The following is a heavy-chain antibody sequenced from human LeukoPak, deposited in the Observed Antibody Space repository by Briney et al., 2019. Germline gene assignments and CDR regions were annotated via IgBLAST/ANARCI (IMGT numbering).Heavy chain of an antibody. Sequence: SETLSLTCTVSGGSISSYYWGWIRQPSGKGLEWIGYIYYSGSTNYNPSLRSRVTISVDTSKNQFALKLSSVTAADTAVYYCARAFRMYALHNWFDPWGQGTLVTVSS. D-gene: IGHD2-8*01. CDR3: ARAFRMYALHNWFDP. CDR1: GGSISSYY. V-gene: IGHV4-59*01. J-gene: IGHJ5*02. CDR2: IYYSGST.